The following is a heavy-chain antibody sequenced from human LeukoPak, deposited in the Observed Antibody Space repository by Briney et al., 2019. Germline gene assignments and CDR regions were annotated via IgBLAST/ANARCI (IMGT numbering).Heavy chain of an antibody. CDR2: IYTSGST. J-gene: IGHJ5*02. CDR1: GGSISSYH. D-gene: IGHD2-2*01. CDR3: AREARDCSSTSCYVWFDP. V-gene: IGHV4-4*07. Sequence: SETLSLTCTVSGGSISSYHWSWIRQPAGKGLEWIGRIYTSGSTNYNPSLKSRVTMSVDTSKNQFSLKLSSVTAADTAVYYCAREARDCSSTSCYVWFDPWGQGTLVTVSS.